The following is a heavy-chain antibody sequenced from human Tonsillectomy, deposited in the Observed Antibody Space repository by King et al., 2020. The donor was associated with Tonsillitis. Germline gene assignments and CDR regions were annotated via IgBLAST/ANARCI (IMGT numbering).Heavy chain of an antibody. Sequence: LVESGAEVKKPGASVKVSCKASGYTFTSYGISWVRQAPGQGLEWMGWISAYNGNTNYAQKLQGRVTMTTDTSTSTAYMELRSLRSDDTAVYYCHIDPRTIARYGMDVWGQGATVTVSS. J-gene: IGHJ6*02. V-gene: IGHV1-18*04. CDR1: GYTFTSYG. CDR2: ISAYNGNT. D-gene: IGHD2-15*01. CDR3: HIDPRTIARYGMDV.